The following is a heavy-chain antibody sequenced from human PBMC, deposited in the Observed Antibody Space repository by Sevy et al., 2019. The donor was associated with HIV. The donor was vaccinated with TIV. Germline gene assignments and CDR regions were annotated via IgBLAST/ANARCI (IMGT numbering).Heavy chain of an antibody. Sequence: SETLSLTCTVSGGSISSSSYYWGWIRQPPGKGLEWIGSIYYSGSTYYNPSLKSRFTISGDTSKNEFSLKLSSVTAADTAVDYCASHSLGGYCSGGSCYYFDYWGQGTLVTVSS. D-gene: IGHD2-15*01. CDR2: IYYSGST. J-gene: IGHJ4*02. CDR1: GGSISSSSYY. V-gene: IGHV4-39*01. CDR3: ASHSLGGYCSGGSCYYFDY.